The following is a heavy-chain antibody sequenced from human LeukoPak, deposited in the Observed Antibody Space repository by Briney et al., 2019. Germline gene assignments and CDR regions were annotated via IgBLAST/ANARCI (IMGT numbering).Heavy chain of an antibody. CDR3: ARERDSSGWYVRGLPYYYGMDV. V-gene: IGHV3-48*04. Sequence: GGSLRLSCAASGFTFSSYAMSWVRQAPGKGLEWVSYISSSGSTIYYADSVKGRFTISRDNAKNSLYLQMNSLRAEDTAVYYCARERDSSGWYVRGLPYYYGMDVWGQGTTVTVSS. CDR1: GFTFSSYA. D-gene: IGHD6-19*01. CDR2: ISSSGSTI. J-gene: IGHJ6*02.